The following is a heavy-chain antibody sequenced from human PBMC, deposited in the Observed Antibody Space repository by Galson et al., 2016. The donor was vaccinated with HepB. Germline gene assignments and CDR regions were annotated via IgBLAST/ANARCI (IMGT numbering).Heavy chain of an antibody. Sequence: ETLSLTCSVSGGSMTNYYWTWIRQSPGKGLNWIGYIYYSGTTNYNPSLNSRVTISVDTSKNQPSLKLSSVTAADTAVYYCARGSNAFDIWGQGTMVTVSS. CDR3: ARGSNAFDI. D-gene: IGHD3-10*01. CDR1: GGSMTNYY. J-gene: IGHJ3*02. V-gene: IGHV4-59*01. CDR2: IYYSGTT.